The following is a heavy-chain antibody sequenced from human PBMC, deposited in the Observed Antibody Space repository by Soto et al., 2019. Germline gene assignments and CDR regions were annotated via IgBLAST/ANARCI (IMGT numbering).Heavy chain of an antibody. V-gene: IGHV1-18*01. D-gene: IGHD3-10*01. CDR1: GYTFTSYG. CDR3: ARVGRGSGSYLNYYYYYMDV. CDR2: ISAYNGNT. J-gene: IGHJ6*03. Sequence: ASVKVSCKASGYTFTSYGISWVRQAPGQGLEWMGWISAYNGNTNYAQKLQGRVTMTTDTSTSTAYMELRSLRSDDTAVYYCARVGRGSGSYLNYYYYYMDVWGKGTTVTVSS.